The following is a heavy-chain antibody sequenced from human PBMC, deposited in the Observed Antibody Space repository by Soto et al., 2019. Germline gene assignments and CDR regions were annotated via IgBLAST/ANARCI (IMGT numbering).Heavy chain of an antibody. CDR3: ASNLNSGSYDGGFDY. CDR1: GGSISSGGYY. Sequence: QVQLQESGPGLVKPSQTLSLTCTVSGGSISSGGYYWSWIRQHPGKGLEWIGYIYYSGSTYYNPSLKSRVTISVDSSKNQFSLKLSSVTAADTAVYYCASNLNSGSYDGGFDYWGQGTLVTVSS. J-gene: IGHJ4*02. D-gene: IGHD1-26*01. CDR2: IYYSGST. V-gene: IGHV4-31*03.